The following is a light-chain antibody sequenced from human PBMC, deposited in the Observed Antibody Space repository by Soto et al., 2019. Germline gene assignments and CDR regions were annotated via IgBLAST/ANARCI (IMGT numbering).Light chain of an antibody. CDR2: ADS. J-gene: IGLJ1*01. CDR3: AAWDDNLNGPL. V-gene: IGLV1-44*01. CDR1: ISNIGTNS. Sequence: VLTQPPSASGTPGQRVTISCSGDISNIGTNSVHWYQHLPGTAPKLVIYADSQRPSGVPDRFSGSKSGTSASLAISGLQSEDDADYLCAAWDDNLNGPLFGTGTKVTVL.